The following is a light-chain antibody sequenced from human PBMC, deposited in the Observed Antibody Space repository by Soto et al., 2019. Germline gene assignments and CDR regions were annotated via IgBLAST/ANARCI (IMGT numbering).Light chain of an antibody. CDR1: QSISGA. CDR3: QQYGSSALT. Sequence: DIVLTQSPATLSVSPGGRATLSCRASQSISGALAWYQQKPGQAPRLLIYGASSRPTGIPDRFSGSGSGTDFTLTISRLEPEDFAVYYCQQYGSSALTFGGGTKVDIK. J-gene: IGKJ4*01. V-gene: IGKV3-20*01. CDR2: GAS.